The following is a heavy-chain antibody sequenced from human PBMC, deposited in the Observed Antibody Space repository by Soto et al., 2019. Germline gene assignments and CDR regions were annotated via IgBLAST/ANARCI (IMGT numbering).Heavy chain of an antibody. CDR1: GRYIRAYY. CDR2: VYYRRST. CDR3: ASASSFDSPEWFQH. Sequence: SETLSLTCTVSGRYIRAYYWNWIRPPPGMGLEWIGFVYYRRSTHSNPSLKRRVTILLDTSKNLCYLNMSSVAAADTAVYYFASASSFDSPEWFQHWGQGTLVTVSS. D-gene: IGHD3-22*01. V-gene: IGHV4-59*01. J-gene: IGHJ1*01.